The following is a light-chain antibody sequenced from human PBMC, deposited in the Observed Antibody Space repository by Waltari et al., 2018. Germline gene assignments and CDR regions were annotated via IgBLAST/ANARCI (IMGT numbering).Light chain of an antibody. CDR2: KGI. J-gene: IGLJ3*02. V-gene: IGLV8-61*01. CDR1: SGSVSSTSY. CDR3: SMYMGSGVWV. Sequence: QTVVTQEPSLSVSPGGTVTLTCALSSGSVSSTSYPTCYQQTPVQPPRTLVYKGISRSSGVPDRFSGSILGNTAALTITGAQADDESDYYCSMYMGSGVWVFGGGTKLTVL.